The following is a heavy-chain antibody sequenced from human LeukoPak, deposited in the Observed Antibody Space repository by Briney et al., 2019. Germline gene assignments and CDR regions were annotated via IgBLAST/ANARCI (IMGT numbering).Heavy chain of an antibody. D-gene: IGHD5-18*01. CDR1: GYTFTSYA. CDR3: AREFGYSYGNYYFDY. CDR2: IIPTFGTA. V-gene: IGHV1-69*13. J-gene: IGHJ4*02. Sequence: GASVKVSCKASGYTFTSYAMNWVRQAPGQGLEWMGGIIPTFGTANYAQKFQGRVTITADESTSTAYMELSSLRSEDTAVYYCAREFGYSYGNYYFDYWGQGTLVTVSS.